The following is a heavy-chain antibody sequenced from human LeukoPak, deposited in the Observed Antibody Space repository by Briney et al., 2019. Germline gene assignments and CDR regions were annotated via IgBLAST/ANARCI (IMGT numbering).Heavy chain of an antibody. V-gene: IGHV1-69*04. CDR1: GGTFSSYA. CDR3: ARAEWTYYYDSSPNDY. Sequence: KVSCKASGGTFSSYAISWVRQAPGQGLEWMGRIIPILGIANYAQKFQGRVTITADKSTSTAYMELSSLRSEDTAVYYCARAEWTYYYDSSPNDYWGQGTLVTVSS. J-gene: IGHJ4*02. CDR2: IIPILGIA. D-gene: IGHD3-22*01.